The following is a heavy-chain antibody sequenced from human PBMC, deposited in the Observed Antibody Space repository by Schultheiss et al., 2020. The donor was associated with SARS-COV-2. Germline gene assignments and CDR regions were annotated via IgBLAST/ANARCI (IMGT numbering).Heavy chain of an antibody. CDR3: ATTWGARESASSSGYDSSGYYSNWFDP. CDR2: MNPNSGNT. D-gene: IGHD3-22*01. CDR1: GYTFTSYD. J-gene: IGHJ5*02. Sequence: ASVKVSCKASGYTFTSYDINWVRQATGQGLEWMGWMNPNSGNTGYAQKLQGRVTMTTDTSTSTAYMELRSLRSDDTAVYYCATTWGARESASSSGYDSSGYYSNWFDPWGQGTLVTVSS. V-gene: IGHV1-8*01.